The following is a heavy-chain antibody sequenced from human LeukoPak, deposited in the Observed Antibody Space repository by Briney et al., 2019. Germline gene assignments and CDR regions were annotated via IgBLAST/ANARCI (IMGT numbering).Heavy chain of an antibody. J-gene: IGHJ5*02. V-gene: IGHV3-30*04. CDR3: ARDRGRRRATNWFDP. CDR1: GFTFSSYA. D-gene: IGHD3-16*01. Sequence: GRSLRLSCAASGFTFSSYAMHWVRQAPGKGLEWVAVISYDGSNKYYADSVKGRFTISRDNAKNSLYLQMNSLRAEDTAVYYCARDRGRRRATNWFDPWGQGTLVTVSS. CDR2: ISYDGSNK.